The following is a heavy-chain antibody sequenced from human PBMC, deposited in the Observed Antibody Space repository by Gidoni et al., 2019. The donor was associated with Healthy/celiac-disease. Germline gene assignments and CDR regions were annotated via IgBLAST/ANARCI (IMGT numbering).Heavy chain of an antibody. CDR2: IKQDGSEK. J-gene: IGHJ4*02. CDR3: ASSGWYGDYFDY. V-gene: IGHV3-7*03. CDR1: GFTFSSYW. D-gene: IGHD6-19*01. Sequence: EVQLVESGGGLVQPGGSLRLSCAASGFTFSSYWMSWVRQAQGKGLEWVANIKQDGSEKYYVDSVKGRFTISRNNAKNSLYLQMNSLRAEDTAVYYCASSGWYGDYFDYWGQGTLVTVSS.